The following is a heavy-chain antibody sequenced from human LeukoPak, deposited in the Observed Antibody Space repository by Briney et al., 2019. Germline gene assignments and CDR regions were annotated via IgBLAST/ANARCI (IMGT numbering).Heavy chain of an antibody. V-gene: IGHV3-23*01. D-gene: IGHD5-12*01. CDR2: INGDGSDT. Sequence: GGSLRLSCAASGFTFSSSAMTWVRHTPRKGREWVSAINGDGSDTIYTDSVKDRFTVSRDNSKNTLYLQMQSLRDEDTAVYYSAKGGGYAPLNYWGQGTLVSVSS. CDR1: GFTFSSSA. J-gene: IGHJ4*02. CDR3: AKGGGYAPLNY.